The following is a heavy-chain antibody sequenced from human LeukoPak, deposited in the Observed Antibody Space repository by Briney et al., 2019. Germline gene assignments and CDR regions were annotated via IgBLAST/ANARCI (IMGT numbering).Heavy chain of an antibody. CDR2: ISSSSTI. V-gene: IGHV3-48*01. D-gene: IGHD1-26*01. CDR3: ARVGSGSSSPFDY. CDR1: GFTFSSYS. J-gene: IGHJ4*02. Sequence: GGSLRLSCAASGFTFSSYSMNWVRQAPGKGLEWVSYISSSSTIYYADSVKGRFTISRDNAKNSLYLQMNSLRAEDTAVYYCARVGSGSSSPFDYWGQGTLVTVSS.